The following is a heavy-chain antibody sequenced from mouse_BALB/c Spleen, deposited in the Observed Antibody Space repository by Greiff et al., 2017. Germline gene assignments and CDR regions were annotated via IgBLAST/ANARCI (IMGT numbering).Heavy chain of an antibody. CDR2: INSNGGST. J-gene: IGHJ2*01. CDR3: AREYYYGSSYFDY. V-gene: IGHV5-6-3*01. Sequence: EVKVEESGGGLVQPGGSLKLSCAASGFTFSSYGMSWVRQTPDKRLELVATINSNGGSTYYPDSVKGRFTISRDNAKNTLYLQMSSLKSEDTAMYYCAREYYYGSSYFDYWGQGTTLTVSS. D-gene: IGHD1-1*01. CDR1: GFTFSSYG.